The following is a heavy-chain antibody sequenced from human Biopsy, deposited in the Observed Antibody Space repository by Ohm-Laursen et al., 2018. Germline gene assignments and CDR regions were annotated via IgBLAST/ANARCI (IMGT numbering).Heavy chain of an antibody. CDR3: ARGVLVIKYIATWYGLATYPKPNCFEYRGMDV. J-gene: IGHJ6*02. CDR2: IKQSGDT. D-gene: IGHD3-22*01. V-gene: IGHV4-34*01. CDR1: GGSFNEYS. Sequence: SDTLSLTCAVSGGSFNEYSWTWIRRPPGKGLEWIGEIKQSGDTKYNPSLKSRVTISADTSKNQFSLKLTSVTAADTALNFCARGVLVIKYIATWYGLATYPKPNCFEYRGMDVWGQGTTVTVSS.